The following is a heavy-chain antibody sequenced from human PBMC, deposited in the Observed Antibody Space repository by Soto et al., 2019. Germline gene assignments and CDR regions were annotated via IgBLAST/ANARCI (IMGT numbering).Heavy chain of an antibody. D-gene: IGHD1-1*01. CDR1: GGTFKTYA. V-gene: IGHV1-69*12. Sequence: QVQLVQSGAEVKRPGSSVRVSCKASGGTFKTYAITWVRQAPGRGLEWMGGIIPLFGSANYSQNFQGRVTITADESTNTAYMELTSLRSEDTAVYYCARETGTLYFYYYGMDLWGQGTTVTVSS. CDR2: IIPLFGSA. CDR3: ARETGTLYFYYYGMDL. J-gene: IGHJ6*02.